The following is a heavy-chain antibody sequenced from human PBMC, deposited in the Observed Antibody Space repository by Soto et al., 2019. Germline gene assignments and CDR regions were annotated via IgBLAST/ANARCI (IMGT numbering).Heavy chain of an antibody. D-gene: IGHD4-17*01. CDR1: GYTFTTYG. CDR2: ISAYSGNT. Sequence: QVQLVQSGAEVKKPGASVKVSCKASGYTFTTYGITWVRQAPGQGLEWMGWISAYSGNTNYAQKPQGRITVTTDNSTNTAYMDLRSLRSDDTAVYYCARVVKAGDYGDYGRYYFDYWGHGTLVTVSS. J-gene: IGHJ4*01. CDR3: ARVVKAGDYGDYGRYYFDY. V-gene: IGHV1-18*04.